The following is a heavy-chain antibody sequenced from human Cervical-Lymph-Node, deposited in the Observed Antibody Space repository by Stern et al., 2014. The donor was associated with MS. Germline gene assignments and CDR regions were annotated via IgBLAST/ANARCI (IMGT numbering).Heavy chain of an antibody. CDR3: ARDRRAFLDY. V-gene: IGHV3-7*01. J-gene: IGHJ4*02. CDR2: IRQDGYDK. Sequence: VQLVESGGGLVQPGGSLRLSCLASGFSFGTSWMSWVRQPPGRGLEWVANIRQDGYDKFYVDSVKGRFTISRDNARNSLYLQMNSLTVADTAVYYCARDRRAFLDYWGQGTHVAVSS. CDR1: GFSFGTSW. D-gene: IGHD2/OR15-2a*01.